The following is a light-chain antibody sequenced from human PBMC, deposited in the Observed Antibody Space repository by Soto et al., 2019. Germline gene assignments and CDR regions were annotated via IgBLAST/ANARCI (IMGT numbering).Light chain of an antibody. Sequence: EIVLTQSPATLSLSPGERATLSCRASQSVRNYLAWSQQKPGQAPRLLIYDASNRATGIPARFSGSGSGTDFTLTISSLEPEDFAVYYCHQRGTWTWTFGQGTKVEIK. CDR1: QSVRNY. J-gene: IGKJ1*01. V-gene: IGKV3-11*01. CDR3: HQRGTWTWT. CDR2: DAS.